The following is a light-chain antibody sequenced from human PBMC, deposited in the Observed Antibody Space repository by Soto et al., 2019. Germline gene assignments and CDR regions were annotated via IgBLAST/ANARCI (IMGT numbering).Light chain of an antibody. Sequence: DIQMTQSPSSLSASVGDTVTITCQASQDINNFLNWYQHKPGKAPQLLIYDAFKLDTGVPSRFSGSGSGTHFTFTISSLQPEDIATYFCQQYDSLPPTFGGGTKVEI. CDR1: QDINNF. V-gene: IGKV1-33*01. CDR2: DAF. CDR3: QQYDSLPPT. J-gene: IGKJ4*01.